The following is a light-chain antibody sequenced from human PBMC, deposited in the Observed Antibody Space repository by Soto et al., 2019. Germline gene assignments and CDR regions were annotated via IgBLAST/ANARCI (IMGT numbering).Light chain of an antibody. CDR3: QQYNSDPYT. Sequence: DIQMTQSPSTLSASVGDRVIITCRASQSISSWLAWYQRKPGKAPKLLIYKASSLESGVPSRFSGSGSGTEFTLTISSLQPDDIATYYCQQYNSDPYTFGQGTKLEIK. CDR2: KAS. V-gene: IGKV1-5*03. CDR1: QSISSW. J-gene: IGKJ2*01.